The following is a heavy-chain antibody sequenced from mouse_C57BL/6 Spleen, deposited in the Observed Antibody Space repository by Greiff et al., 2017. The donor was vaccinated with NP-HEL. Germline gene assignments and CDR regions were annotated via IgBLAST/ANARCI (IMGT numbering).Heavy chain of an antibody. CDR2: INPGSGGT. J-gene: IGHJ2*01. CDR1: GYAFSNYL. V-gene: IGHV1-54*01. CDR3: ARYDYGSSPYFDY. Sequence: VQLQQSGAELVRPATSVKVSCKASGYAFSNYLIEWVKQRPGQGLEWIGVINPGSGGTNYNEKFKGKATLTADKSSSTAYMQLSSLTSEDSAVYFCARYDYGSSPYFDYWGQGTTLTVSS. D-gene: IGHD1-1*01.